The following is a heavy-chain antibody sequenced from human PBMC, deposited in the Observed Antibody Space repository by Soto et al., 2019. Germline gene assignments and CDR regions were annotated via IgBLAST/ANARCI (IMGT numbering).Heavy chain of an antibody. V-gene: IGHV4-39*01. CDR2: IYYTWRT. D-gene: IGHD6-19*01. Sequence: PSETLSLTCTVSGGSISTTTYYWGWVRQPPGKGLEWIGNIYYTWRTYYNPSLKSRVTISVDTSNNQFSLRLNSVTAADTAVYYCAKHIGDRRGWYYYLIYVWAQGPSVTVS. CDR3: AKHIGDRRGWYYYLIYV. J-gene: IGHJ6*02. CDR1: GGSISTTTYY.